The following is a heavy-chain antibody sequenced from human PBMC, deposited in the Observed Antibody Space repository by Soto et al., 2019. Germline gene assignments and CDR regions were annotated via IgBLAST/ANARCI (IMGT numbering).Heavy chain of an antibody. CDR1: GFTLKNAW. J-gene: IGHJ3*02. V-gene: IGHV3-15*01. CDR2: IKRNADGGTT. CDR3: TTDCSSTSCFGDGAFDI. D-gene: IGHD2-2*01. Sequence: EVQLVESGGGLVKPGGSLRLSCAASGFTLKNAWMTWVRQVPGKGLEWLGRIKRNADGGTTDYAAPVEGRFIISRDDSKNTLYLHMSSLKTEDTAVYFCTTDCSSTSCFGDGAFDIWGQGTMVTVSS.